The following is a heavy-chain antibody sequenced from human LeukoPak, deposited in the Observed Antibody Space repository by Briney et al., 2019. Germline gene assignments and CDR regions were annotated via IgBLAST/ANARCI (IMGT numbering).Heavy chain of an antibody. D-gene: IGHD3-9*01. J-gene: IGHJ5*02. Sequence: PSETLSLTCTVSGGSISSYYWSWIRQPPGKGLEWIGYIYYSGSTNYNPSLKSRVTISVDTSKNQFSLKLSSVTAADTAVYYCARVDYDISWFDPWGQGTLVTVSS. CDR1: GGSISSYY. CDR2: IYYSGST. CDR3: ARVDYDISWFDP. V-gene: IGHV4-59*01.